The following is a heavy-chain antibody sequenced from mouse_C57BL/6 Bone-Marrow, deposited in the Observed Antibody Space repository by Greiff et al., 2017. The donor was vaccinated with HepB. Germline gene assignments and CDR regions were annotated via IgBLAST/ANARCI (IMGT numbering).Heavy chain of an antibody. J-gene: IGHJ3*01. CDR2: ILPGSGST. CDR1: GYTFTGYW. CDR3: VCLHSSVPFAY. Sequence: QVQLQQSGAELMKPGASVKLSCKATGYTFTGYWIEWVKQRPGHGLEWIGEILPGSGSTNYNAKFKGKATFTADTSSNTAYMQLSSLTTEDSSIYYCVCLHSSVPFAYWGQGTLVTVSA. D-gene: IGHD3-2*02. V-gene: IGHV1-9*01.